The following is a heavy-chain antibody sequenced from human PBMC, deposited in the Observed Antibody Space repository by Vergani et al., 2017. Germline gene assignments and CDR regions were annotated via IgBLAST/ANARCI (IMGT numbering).Heavy chain of an antibody. CDR1: GFTFSSYS. D-gene: IGHD2-15*01. J-gene: IGHJ5*02. CDR2: ISSSSSHI. V-gene: IGHV3-21*01. Sequence: EVQLVESGGGLVKPGGSLRLSCAASGFTFSSYSMNWVCQAPGKGLEWVASISSSSSHIYYADSVNGRFTISRDNAKNSLYLQMTSLRAEDTAVYYCARGGLGYSGNWFDPWGQGTLVTVSS. CDR3: ARGGLGYSGNWFDP.